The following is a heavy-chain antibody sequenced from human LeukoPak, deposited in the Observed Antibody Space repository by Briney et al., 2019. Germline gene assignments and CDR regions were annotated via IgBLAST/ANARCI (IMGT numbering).Heavy chain of an antibody. J-gene: IGHJ4*02. CDR3: ANSGLNRFEY. D-gene: IGHD2-15*01. Sequence: PGGSLRLSCAVSGLTFNNYAMSWVRQAPGKGLEWVSGISGRGASKYYADSVKGRFTISRDNSKNTLYLQVNSLRADDTAVYYCANSGLNRFEYWGQGALVTVSS. V-gene: IGHV3-23*01. CDR2: ISGRGASK. CDR1: GLTFNNYA.